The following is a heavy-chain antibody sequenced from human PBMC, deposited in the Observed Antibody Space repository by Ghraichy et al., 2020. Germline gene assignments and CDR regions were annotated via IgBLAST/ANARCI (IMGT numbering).Heavy chain of an antibody. CDR2: LGGDGGCI. Sequence: GGSLRLSCAASGFAFSNFALAWVRQAPGKGLEWVSALGGDGGCIQYGDSVKGRFSISRDNSKNTLFLQMNNLRAEDTAVYYCAAYYYGSGCYYSSVDYWGQG. CDR1: GFAFSNFA. D-gene: IGHD3-10*01. J-gene: IGHJ4*02. CDR3: AAYYYGSGCYYSSVDY. V-gene: IGHV3-23*01.